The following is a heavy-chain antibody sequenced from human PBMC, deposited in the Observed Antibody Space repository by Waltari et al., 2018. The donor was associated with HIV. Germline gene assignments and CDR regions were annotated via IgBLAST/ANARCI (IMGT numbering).Heavy chain of an antibody. D-gene: IGHD6-19*01. Sequence: EVQLVESGGGLVQPGGSLRLSCAASVFTFSSYWMSGVRQAPGKGREWVANIKQEGSEKYYVDSVKGRFTISRDNAKNSLYLQMNSLRAEDTAVYYSARDVDGAVAGTGDYYYGMDVWGQGTTVTVSS. CDR2: IKQEGSEK. J-gene: IGHJ6*02. V-gene: IGHV3-7*01. CDR1: VFTFSSYW. CDR3: ARDVDGAVAGTGDYYYGMDV.